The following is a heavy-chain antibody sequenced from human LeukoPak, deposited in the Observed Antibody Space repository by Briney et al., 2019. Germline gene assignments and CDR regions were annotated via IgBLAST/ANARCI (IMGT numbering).Heavy chain of an antibody. CDR2: IKTDGSEK. Sequence: GGSLRLSCEGSGFTFSNYWMGWVRQAPGKGLQWVANIKTDGSEKYYVDSVKGRFAISRDNAKNSLYLQMNSLRAEDTAVYYCARRNQQQLGAFGIWGQGTVVTVSS. CDR1: GFTFSNYW. D-gene: IGHD6-13*01. CDR3: ARRNQQQLGAFGI. J-gene: IGHJ3*02. V-gene: IGHV3-7*01.